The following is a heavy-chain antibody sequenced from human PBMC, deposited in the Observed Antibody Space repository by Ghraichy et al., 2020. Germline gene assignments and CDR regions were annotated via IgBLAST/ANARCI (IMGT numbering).Heavy chain of an antibody. CDR3: ARQTTVVTPALIDY. Sequence: ASVKVSCKASGYTLTSYGISWVRQAPGQGLEWMGWISAYNGNTNYAQKLQGRVTMTTDTSTSTAYMELRSLRSDDTAVYYCARQTTVVTPALIDYWGQGTLVTVSS. V-gene: IGHV1-18*01. D-gene: IGHD4-23*01. CDR2: ISAYNGNT. CDR1: GYTLTSYG. J-gene: IGHJ4*02.